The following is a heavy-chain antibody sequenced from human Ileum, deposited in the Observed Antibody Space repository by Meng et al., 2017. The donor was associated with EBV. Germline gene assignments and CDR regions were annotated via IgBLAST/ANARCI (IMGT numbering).Heavy chain of an antibody. CDR2: MYSSGTT. CDR3: ARGLTPAAGAY. D-gene: IGHD6-13*01. J-gene: IGHJ4*02. V-gene: IGHV4-39*07. Sequence: QLQLQESGPGLVKPSETLSLSCTVSGGSISSSSYYWGWIRQPPGKGLEWIGSMYSSGTTNYNPSLTSRVTISLDTSKNQFSLKLSSVTAADTAVYYCARGLTPAAGAYWGQGTLVTVSS. CDR1: GGSISSSSYY.